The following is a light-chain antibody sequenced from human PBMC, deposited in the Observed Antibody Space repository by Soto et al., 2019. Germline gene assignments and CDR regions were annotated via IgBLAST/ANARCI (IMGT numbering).Light chain of an antibody. CDR3: CSYAGSAIVV. CDR1: SSDVGSYNL. Sequence: QSVLTQPASVSGSLGQSITISCTGTSSDVGSYNLVSWYQQHPGKAPEVMIYEGSKRPSGVSNRFSGSKSGNTASLTISGLQAEDEADYYCCSYAGSAIVVFGGGTKRTVL. J-gene: IGLJ2*01. CDR2: EGS. V-gene: IGLV2-23*01.